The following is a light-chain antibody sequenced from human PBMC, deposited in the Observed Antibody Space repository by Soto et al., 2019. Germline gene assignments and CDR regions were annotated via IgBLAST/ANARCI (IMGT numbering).Light chain of an antibody. CDR1: SSDVGGYNF. CDR2: EVS. CDR3: TSYTSSNTWV. V-gene: IGLV2-14*01. J-gene: IGLJ3*02. Sequence: QSALTQPASVSGSPGQSITISCSGTSSDVGGYNFVSWYQQHPGKAPKLMIYEVSARPSGVSNRFSGSKSDDTASLTISGLQAEDEADYYCTSYTSSNTWVFGGGTKLTVL.